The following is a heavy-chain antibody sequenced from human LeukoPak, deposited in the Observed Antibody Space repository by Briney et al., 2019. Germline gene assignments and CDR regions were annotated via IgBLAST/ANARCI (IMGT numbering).Heavy chain of an antibody. V-gene: IGHV4-34*01. CDR3: ASLRTYYYDSSGSTH. CDR1: GGSFSVYY. CDR2: INHSGST. D-gene: IGHD3-22*01. J-gene: IGHJ4*02. Sequence: PSETLSLTCAVYGGSFSVYYWSWIRQPPGKGLEWIGEINHSGSTNYNPSLKSRVTISVDTSKNQFSLKLSSVTAADTAVYYCASLRTYYYDSSGSTHWGQGTLVTVSS.